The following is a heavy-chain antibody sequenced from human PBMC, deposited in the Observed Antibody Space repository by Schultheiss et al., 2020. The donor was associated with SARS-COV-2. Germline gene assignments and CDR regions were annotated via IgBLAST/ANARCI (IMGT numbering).Heavy chain of an antibody. V-gene: IGHV3-30*01. J-gene: IGHJ4*02. Sequence: GESLKISCAASGFTFSSYAMRWVRQAPGKGLEWVAVISYDGSDKYYADSVKGRFTISRDNSKNTLYLQMNSLRAEDTAVYYCTTEVDYGDYVGDYWGQGTLVTVSS. CDR1: GFTFSSYA. CDR3: TTEVDYGDYVGDY. D-gene: IGHD4-17*01. CDR2: ISYDGSDK.